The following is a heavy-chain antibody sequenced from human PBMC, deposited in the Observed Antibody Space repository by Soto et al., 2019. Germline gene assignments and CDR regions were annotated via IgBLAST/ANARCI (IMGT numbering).Heavy chain of an antibody. CDR1: GASVSSGGYY. V-gene: IGHV4-31*03. J-gene: IGHJ4*02. D-gene: IGHD2-15*01. Sequence: SETLSLTCTVSGASVSSGGYYWSWIRQHPEKGLEWIGYIYNSGLISYNPSLKGRIVVSRDTSRNQLSLKVTSVTAADTAVYFCARSRRGAVATFDLWGQGTPVTVSS. CDR3: ARSRRGAVATFDL. CDR2: IYNSGLI.